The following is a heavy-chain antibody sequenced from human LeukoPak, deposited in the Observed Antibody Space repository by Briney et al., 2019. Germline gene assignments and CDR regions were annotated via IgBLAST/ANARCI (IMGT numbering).Heavy chain of an antibody. CDR3: AKEGGARRFDY. V-gene: IGHV3-7*01. CDR1: GFTFSSNW. CDR2: INENGSGK. Sequence: TGGSLRLSCAAPGFTFSSNWMGWVRQAPGQGLEWVAIINENGSGKYYVDSVKGRFTISRDNAKSSLFLQMNSLRAEDTALYYCAKEGGARRFDYWGQGTLVTVSS. D-gene: IGHD3-3*01. J-gene: IGHJ4*02.